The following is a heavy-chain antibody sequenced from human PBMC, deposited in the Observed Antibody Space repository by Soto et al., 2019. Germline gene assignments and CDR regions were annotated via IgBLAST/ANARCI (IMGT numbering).Heavy chain of an antibody. CDR3: AEYSGSYYYGMDV. D-gene: IGHD1-26*01. CDR1: GGSISSSSYY. V-gene: IGHV4-39*01. CDR2: IYYSGST. J-gene: IGHJ6*02. Sequence: SETLSLTCTVSGGSISSSSYYWGWIRQPPGKGLEWIGSIYYSGSTYYNPSLKSRVTISVDTSKNQFSLKLSSVTAADTAVYYCAEYSGSYYYGMDVWGQGTTVTVSS.